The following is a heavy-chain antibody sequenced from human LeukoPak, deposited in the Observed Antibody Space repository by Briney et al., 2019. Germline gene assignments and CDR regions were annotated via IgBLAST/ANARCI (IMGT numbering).Heavy chain of an antibody. CDR3: AKDFAYYHGSGSSVDY. V-gene: IGHV3-9*01. CDR2: ISWNSGSI. J-gene: IGHJ4*02. CDR1: GFTFDDYA. Sequence: GGSLRLSCAASGFTFDDYAMHWVRQAPGKGLEWVSGISWNSGSIGYADSVKGRFTISRDNAKNSLYLQMNSLRAEDTALYYCAKDFAYYHGSGSSVDYWGQGTLVTVSS. D-gene: IGHD3-10*01.